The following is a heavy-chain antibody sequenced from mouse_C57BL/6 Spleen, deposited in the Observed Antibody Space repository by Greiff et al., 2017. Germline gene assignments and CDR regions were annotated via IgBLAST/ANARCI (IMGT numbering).Heavy chain of an antibody. D-gene: IGHD2-12*01. Sequence: EVKLVESGGGLVQPGGSMKLSCADSGFTFSDAWMDWVRQSPEKGLEWVAEIRNKANNHATYYAESVKGRFTISRDDSKSSVYLQMNSLRAEDTGIYYCTSPSFYDGFAYWGQGTLVTVSA. CDR2: IRNKANNHAT. CDR3: TSPSFYDGFAY. V-gene: IGHV6-6*01. CDR1: GFTFSDAW. J-gene: IGHJ3*01.